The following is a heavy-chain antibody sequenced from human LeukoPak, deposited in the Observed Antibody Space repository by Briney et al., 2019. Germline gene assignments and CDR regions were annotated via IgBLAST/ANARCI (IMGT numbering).Heavy chain of an antibody. CDR1: GGSFIGYY. V-gene: IGHV4-34*01. D-gene: IGHD5-24*01. CDR3: ARGTRRDGYRPQPFDI. CDR2: INHSGST. J-gene: IGHJ3*02. Sequence: SEALSLTCAVDGGSFIGYYWSWIRQPPPKGLEGSGEINHSGSTNYNPSLKSRVTISVDTSKNQFSLKLSSVTAADTAVYYCARGTRRDGYRPQPFDIWGQGTMVTVSS.